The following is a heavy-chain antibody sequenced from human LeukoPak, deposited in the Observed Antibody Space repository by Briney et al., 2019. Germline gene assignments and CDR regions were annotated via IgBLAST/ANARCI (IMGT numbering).Heavy chain of an antibody. Sequence: GGSLRLSCAASGFTFSSYSMTWVRQAPGKGLEWVSSISSSSSYIYYADSVKGRFTISRDNAKNSLYLQMNSLRAEDTAVYYCARPYYDFWSGYYSDWGQGTLVTVSS. CDR3: ARPYYDFWSGYYSD. CDR2: ISSSSSYI. J-gene: IGHJ4*02. CDR1: GFTFSSYS. D-gene: IGHD3-3*01. V-gene: IGHV3-21*01.